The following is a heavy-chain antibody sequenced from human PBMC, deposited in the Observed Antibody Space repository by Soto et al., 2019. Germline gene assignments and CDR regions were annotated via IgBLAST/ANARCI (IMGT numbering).Heavy chain of an antibody. J-gene: IGHJ6*02. D-gene: IGHD5-12*01. CDR1: GFTFSGYG. CDR3: AKGGDGYNPISYYFVMDV. Sequence: QVQLVESGGGVVQPGRSLRLSCAASGFTFSGYGMHWVRQAPGKGLEWVAVISYDATNKYYADSVKGRFTISRDNSKNTLELQMNSLRAEDTAVYYCAKGGDGYNPISYYFVMDVWGQGTTVTVAS. V-gene: IGHV3-30*18. CDR2: ISYDATNK.